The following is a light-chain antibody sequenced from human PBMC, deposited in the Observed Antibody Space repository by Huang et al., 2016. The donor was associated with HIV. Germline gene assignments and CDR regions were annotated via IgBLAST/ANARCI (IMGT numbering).Light chain of an antibody. V-gene: IGKV3-11*01. CDR2: DAS. CDR1: QSVSNF. Sequence: EILLTQSPATLSLSPVERATLSCRASQSVSNFLAWYQQRTGQPPRLLIYDASTRATGIPDRFSGSGSGTDFTLTISSLEPEDFAVYYCQQRSSWPPFTFGPGTKVDIK. CDR3: QQRSSWPPFT. J-gene: IGKJ3*01.